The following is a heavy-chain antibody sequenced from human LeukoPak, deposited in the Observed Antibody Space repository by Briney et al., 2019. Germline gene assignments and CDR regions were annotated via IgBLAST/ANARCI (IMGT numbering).Heavy chain of an antibody. J-gene: IGHJ3*01. V-gene: IGHV3-11*01. D-gene: IGHD2-15*01. CDR2: ISNSGETM. Sequence: PGGSLRLSCAASGFSFSDYYMSWIRQTPGKGLEWVSYISNSGETMFYADPVKGRFTISRDNAKNSVYLQVNRLRAEDTAVYFCARVVYCSGGSCHIFAFDVWGQGTMVTVSS. CDR1: GFSFSDYY. CDR3: ARVVYCSGGSCHIFAFDV.